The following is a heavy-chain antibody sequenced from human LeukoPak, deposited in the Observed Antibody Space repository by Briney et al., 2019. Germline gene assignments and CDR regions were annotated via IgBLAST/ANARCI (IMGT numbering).Heavy chain of an antibody. J-gene: IGHJ4*02. CDR3: ARAGRLPHQGSRSFDY. D-gene: IGHD6-25*01. CDR1: GFTFSSYA. Sequence: GGSLRLSCAASGFTFSSYAMHWVRQAPGKGLEWVAVISYDGSNEYYADSVKGRFTISRDNSKNTLYLQMNSLRAEDTAVYYCARAGRLPHQGSRSFDYWGQGTLVTVSS. CDR2: ISYDGSNE. V-gene: IGHV3-30*01.